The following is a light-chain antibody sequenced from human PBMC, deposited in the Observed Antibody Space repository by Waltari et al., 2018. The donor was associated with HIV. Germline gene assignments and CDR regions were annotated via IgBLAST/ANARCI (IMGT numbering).Light chain of an antibody. J-gene: IGLJ3*02. CDR2: EVT. CDR3: SSYAVSNRLV. V-gene: IGLV2-8*01. Sequence: HSALTQPPPASGSPGPSVTIPCTGAGSDVGAYNYVPSYQQHPGKAPKRVIYEVTKRPSGVLGRFLGSKSDKTASLTVSGRQAEDGAVYYCSSYAVSNRLVFGGGTKLTVL. CDR1: GSDVGAYNY.